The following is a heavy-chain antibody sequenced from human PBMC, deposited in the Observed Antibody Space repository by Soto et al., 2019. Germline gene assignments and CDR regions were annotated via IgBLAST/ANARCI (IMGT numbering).Heavy chain of an antibody. V-gene: IGHV6-1*01. CDR3: AREGGDSRSWHFDY. CDR2: TYYRSKWNN. CDR1: GGSVSSNSAA. D-gene: IGHD6-13*01. Sequence: QTLSLTCAISGGSVSSNSAAWNWVRQSPSRGLEWLGRTYYRSKWNNDYAVSVKRRITINPDTSKNQFSLQLNSVTPEDTAVYYCAREGGDSRSWHFDYWGPGNLVTVSS. J-gene: IGHJ4*02.